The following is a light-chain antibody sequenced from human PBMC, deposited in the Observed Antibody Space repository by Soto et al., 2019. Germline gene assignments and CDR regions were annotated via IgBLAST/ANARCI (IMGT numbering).Light chain of an antibody. Sequence: DIQMTQSPSTLSASVGDRVTITCRASQSISRSLAWYQQKPGKAPSLLIYDASSLEGGVPSRFSGSGFGTEFTLTINNLQPADFATYYCQQYSDFLIIFGPGTTVDFK. V-gene: IGKV1-5*01. CDR2: DAS. CDR1: QSISRS. CDR3: QQYSDFLII. J-gene: IGKJ3*01.